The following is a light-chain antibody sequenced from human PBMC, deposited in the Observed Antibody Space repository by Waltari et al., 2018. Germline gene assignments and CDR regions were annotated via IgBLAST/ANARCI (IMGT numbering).Light chain of an antibody. V-gene: IGLV1-44*01. Sequence: QSVLTQPPSASGTSGQGVPFPCSGSRYNFGTNPVHWYQQLPGTAPKVLMYSNNQRPSGVPDRFSGSKSGTSASLAVSGLQSEDEGDYYCATWDDSLNGVVFGGGTKLTVL. CDR2: SNN. CDR3: ATWDDSLNGVV. J-gene: IGLJ2*01. CDR1: RYNFGTNP.